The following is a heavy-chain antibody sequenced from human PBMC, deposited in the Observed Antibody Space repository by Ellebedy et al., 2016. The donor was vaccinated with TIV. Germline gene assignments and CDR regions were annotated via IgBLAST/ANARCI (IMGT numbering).Heavy chain of an antibody. CDR2: FDPEDGET. V-gene: IGHV1-24*01. CDR1: GYTLTELS. Sequence: ASVKVSCKVSGYTLTELSMHWVRQAPGKGLEWMGGFDPEDGETIYAQKFQGRVTMTEDTSTDTAYMELSSLRSEDTAVYYCARFRDYVWGSYRFGTPGYFDYWGQGTLVTVSS. D-gene: IGHD3-16*02. CDR3: ARFRDYVWGSYRFGTPGYFDY. J-gene: IGHJ4*02.